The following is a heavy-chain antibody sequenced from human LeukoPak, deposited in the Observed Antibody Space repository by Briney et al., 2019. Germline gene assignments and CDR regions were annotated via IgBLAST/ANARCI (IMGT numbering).Heavy chain of an antibody. V-gene: IGHV1-69*13. Sequence: SVKVSCKASGGTFSSYAISWVRQAPGQGLEWMGGIIPIFGTANYAQKFQGRVTITADESTSTAYMELSSLRSEDTAVYYCARAVRFLEWPDAFDIWGQGTMVTVSS. CDR3: ARAVRFLEWPDAFDI. J-gene: IGHJ3*02. D-gene: IGHD3-3*01. CDR2: IIPIFGTA. CDR1: GGTFSSYA.